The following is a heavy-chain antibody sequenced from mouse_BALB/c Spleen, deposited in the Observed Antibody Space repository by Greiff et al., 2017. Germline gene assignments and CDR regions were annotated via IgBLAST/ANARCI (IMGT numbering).Heavy chain of an antibody. CDR1: GFTFSSYA. V-gene: IGHV5-9-4*01. CDR2: ISSGGSYT. D-gene: IGHD1-1*01. J-gene: IGHJ4*01. Sequence: EVQVVESGGGLVKPGGSLKLSCAASGFTFSSYAMSWVRQSPEKRLEWVAEISSGGSYTYYPDTVTGRFTISRDNAKNTLYLEMSSLRSEDTAMYYCARGRDYYGSSYGMDYWGQGTSVTVSS. CDR3: ARGRDYYGSSYGMDY.